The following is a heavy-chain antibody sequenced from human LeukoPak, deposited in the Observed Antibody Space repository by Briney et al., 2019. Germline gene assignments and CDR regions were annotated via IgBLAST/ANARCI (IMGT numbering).Heavy chain of an antibody. Sequence: GRSLRLSCAASGFTFSNYGMHWVRQAPGKGLEWVAIIYYGGSSSYYADSVKGRFTISRDNSKSTLYLQMNSLRPEDTAVYYCAKRDFEFLTGYYAYFDFWGQGTLVTVSS. CDR2: IYYGGSSS. D-gene: IGHD3-9*01. J-gene: IGHJ4*02. V-gene: IGHV3-30*18. CDR1: GFTFSNYG. CDR3: AKRDFEFLTGYYAYFDF.